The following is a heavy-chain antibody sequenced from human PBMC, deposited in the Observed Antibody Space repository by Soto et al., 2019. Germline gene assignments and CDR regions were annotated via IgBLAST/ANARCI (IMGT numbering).Heavy chain of an antibody. J-gene: IGHJ4*02. CDR2: IWHDGGNK. Sequence: GGSLRLSCVASGFTFSSYGMHWVRQAPGKGLEWVAFIWHDGGNKFYAESVKGRFTISRDNSKNTLYLQMTSLSAEDTAMYYCARDGDVNTGFGKDYWGQGALVTVSS. CDR3: ARDGDVNTGFGKDY. D-gene: IGHD3-16*01. V-gene: IGHV3-33*01. CDR1: GFTFSSYG.